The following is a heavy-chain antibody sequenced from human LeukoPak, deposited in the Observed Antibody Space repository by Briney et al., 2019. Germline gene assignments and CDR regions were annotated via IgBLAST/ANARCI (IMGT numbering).Heavy chain of an antibody. CDR1: GFIFSGST. D-gene: IGHD5-12*01. CDR2: IKSKGNTYAT. Sequence: GGSLRLSCAASGFIFSGSTMHWVRQASGKGLEWVGRIKSKGNTYATAYAASVKGRFTISRDDSKNTAYLQMNNLKTEDTAMYYCTRVGPTTADYWGQGTLVIVSS. CDR3: TRVGPTTADY. J-gene: IGHJ4*02. V-gene: IGHV3-73*01.